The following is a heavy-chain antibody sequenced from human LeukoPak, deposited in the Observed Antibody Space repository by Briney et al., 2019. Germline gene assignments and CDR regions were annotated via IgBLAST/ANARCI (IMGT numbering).Heavy chain of an antibody. D-gene: IGHD3-22*01. V-gene: IGHV4-4*02. CDR1: GGSISSSNW. J-gene: IGHJ4*02. CDR3: ARDGYYDSSGYYQRGVYLN. Sequence: SETLSLTCAVSGGSISSSNWWSWVRQPPGKGLEWIGRIYTSGSTNYNPSLKSRVTMSVDTSKNQFSLKLSSVTAADTAVYYCARDGYYDSSGYYQRGVYLNWGQGTLVTVSS. CDR2: IYTSGST.